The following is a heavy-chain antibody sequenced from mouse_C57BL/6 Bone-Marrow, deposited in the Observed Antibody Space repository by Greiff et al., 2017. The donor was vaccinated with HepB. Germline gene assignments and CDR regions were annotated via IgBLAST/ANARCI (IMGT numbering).Heavy chain of an antibody. CDR1: GYTFTDYN. Sequence: VQLQQSGPELVKPGASVKMSCKASGYTFTDYNMPWVKQSHGKSLEWIGYINPNNGGTSYNQKFKGKATLTVNKSSSTAYMELRSLTSEDSAVYYCARTLITTVVARYYFDYWGQGTTLTVSS. CDR2: INPNNGGT. D-gene: IGHD1-1*01. J-gene: IGHJ2*01. V-gene: IGHV1-22*01. CDR3: ARTLITTVVARYYFDY.